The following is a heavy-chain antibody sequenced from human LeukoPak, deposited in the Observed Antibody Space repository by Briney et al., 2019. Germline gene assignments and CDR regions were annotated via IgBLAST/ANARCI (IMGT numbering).Heavy chain of an antibody. CDR1: GFTFSSYE. D-gene: IGHD3-16*02. CDR3: ARVLGVWGGYRYFDY. J-gene: IGHJ4*02. Sequence: LRLSCAASGFTFSSYEMNWVRQPPGKGLEWIGEINHSGSTNYNPSLKSRVTISVDTSKNQFSLKLSSVTAADTAVYYCARVLGVWGGYRYFDYWGQGTLVTVSS. V-gene: IGHV4-34*01. CDR2: INHSGST.